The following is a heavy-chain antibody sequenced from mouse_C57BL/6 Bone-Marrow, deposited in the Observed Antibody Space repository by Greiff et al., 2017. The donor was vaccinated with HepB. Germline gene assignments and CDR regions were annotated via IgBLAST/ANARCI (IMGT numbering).Heavy chain of an antibody. Sequence: VQLQQSGPELVKPGASVKISCKASGYAFSSSWMNWVKQRPGKGLEWIGRIYPGDGDTNYNGKFKGKATLTADKSSSTAYMQLSSLTSEHSAVYFCASGDGYWGFAYWGQGTLVTVSA. J-gene: IGHJ3*01. CDR3: ASGDGYWGFAY. V-gene: IGHV1-82*01. CDR2: IYPGDGDT. CDR1: GYAFSSSW. D-gene: IGHD2-3*01.